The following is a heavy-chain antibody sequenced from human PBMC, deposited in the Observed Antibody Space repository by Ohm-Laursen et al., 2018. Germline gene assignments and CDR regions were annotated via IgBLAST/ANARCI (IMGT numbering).Heavy chain of an antibody. CDR2: ITSSGDTL. J-gene: IGHJ5*02. V-gene: IGHV3-11*01. CDR3: ARNLGYCSGGGCYYFDP. Sequence: SLRLSCAASGVTFTDYYMTWIRQAPGKGLEWISYITSSGDTLYYVDSVQGRFTISRDNAKNSLYLQMNSLRVEDTAVYYCARNLGYCSGGGCYYFDPWGQGTLVTVSS. CDR1: GVTFTDYY. D-gene: IGHD2-15*01.